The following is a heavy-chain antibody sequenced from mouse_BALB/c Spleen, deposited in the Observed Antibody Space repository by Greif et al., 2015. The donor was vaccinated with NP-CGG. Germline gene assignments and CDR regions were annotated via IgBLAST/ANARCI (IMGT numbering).Heavy chain of an antibody. CDR3: ASYYGSSYFDY. CDR1: GYTFTSYW. J-gene: IGHJ2*01. Sequence: QVQLQQSGAELAKPGASVKMSCKASGYTFTSYWIHWVKQRPGQGLEWIGYINPSTGYTEYNQKFKDKATLTADKSSSTAYMQLSSLTSEYSAVYYCASYYGSSYFDYWGQGTTLTVSS. CDR2: INPSTGYT. V-gene: IGHV1-7*01. D-gene: IGHD1-1*01.